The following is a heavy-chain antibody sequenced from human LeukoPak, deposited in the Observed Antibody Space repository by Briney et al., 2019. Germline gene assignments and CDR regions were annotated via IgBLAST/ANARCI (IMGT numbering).Heavy chain of an antibody. V-gene: IGHV5-51*01. CDR1: GSIFTSNW. CDR2: IYPGDSDT. CDR3: ARSKGYSYGYPFDY. J-gene: IGHJ4*02. Sequence: PGASLQISCEGSGSIFTSNWIGWLRPLPGKGLEWVGIIYPGDSDTRYSSSFQGQVTISADKSISTAYLQWSSLKASDTAMYYCARSKGYSYGYPFDYWGQGTLVTVSS. D-gene: IGHD5-18*01.